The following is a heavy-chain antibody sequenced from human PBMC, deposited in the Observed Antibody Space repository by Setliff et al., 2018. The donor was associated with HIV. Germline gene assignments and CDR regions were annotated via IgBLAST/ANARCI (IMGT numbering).Heavy chain of an antibody. V-gene: IGHV4-34*01. Sequence: TLSLTCAVHGGSFSDYYWTWIRQPPGKGLEWIGEIKHSGSTNYNPSLKSRVTISVDTAKNQFSLNLTSVTAADTAVHYRARGGFKWSGSYADYWGQGTLVTVSS. D-gene: IGHD1-26*01. CDR3: ARGGFKWSGSYADY. J-gene: IGHJ4*02. CDR2: IKHSGST. CDR1: GGSFSDYY.